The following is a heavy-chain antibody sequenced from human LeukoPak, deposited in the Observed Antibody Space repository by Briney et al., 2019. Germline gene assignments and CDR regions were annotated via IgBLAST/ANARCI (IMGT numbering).Heavy chain of an antibody. Sequence: GGSLRLSCVVSGSTFSNYWMHWVRQAPGKGLVWASRINTDGSDTSYVESVRGRFTVSRDNAKNTLYLQMNSLKSEDTAVYYCARRGEDGFGYRYWGQGTLVTVSS. J-gene: IGHJ4*02. CDR2: INTDGSDT. CDR1: GSTFSNYW. CDR3: ARRGEDGFGYRY. D-gene: IGHD5-12*01. V-gene: IGHV3-74*01.